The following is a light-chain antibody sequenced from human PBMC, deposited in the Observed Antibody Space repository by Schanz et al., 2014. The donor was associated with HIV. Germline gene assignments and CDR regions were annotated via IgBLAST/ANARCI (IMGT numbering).Light chain of an antibody. Sequence: QSVLAQPPSASGTPGQRVTISCSGRSSNIGSNTVNWYQQLPGTAPKLLIYSNNQRPSGVPDRFSGSKSGTSASLTITGLQAEDEADYYCQSYDSSLSALFGGGTKLTVL. CDR1: SSNIGSNT. V-gene: IGLV1-44*01. J-gene: IGLJ2*01. CDR2: SNN. CDR3: QSYDSSLSAL.